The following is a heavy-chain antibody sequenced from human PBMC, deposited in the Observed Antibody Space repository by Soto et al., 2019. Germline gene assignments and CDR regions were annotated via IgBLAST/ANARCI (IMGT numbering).Heavy chain of an antibody. Sequence: QVQLQESGPGLVKPSGTLSLTCAVSGGSISSGDWCWSWVRQSPGKGLEWIGASYYSGSTTYNPSLKRRVTTSADQSENLFSLRLSSVTAADTAVYSCARRGCDSIVGSLDYWGQGTLVTVSS. CDR2: SYYSGST. CDR1: GGSISSGDW. CDR3: ARRGCDSIVGSLDY. D-gene: IGHD2-21*02. J-gene: IGHJ4*02. V-gene: IGHV4-4*02.